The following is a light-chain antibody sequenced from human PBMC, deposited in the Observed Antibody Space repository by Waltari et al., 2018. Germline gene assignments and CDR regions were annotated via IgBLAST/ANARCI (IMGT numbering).Light chain of an antibody. V-gene: IGKV5-2*01. CDR1: QNIGDD. J-gene: IGKJ1*01. CDR3: LQHDNFPLT. Sequence: ETTLTQSPSFMSATPVDKVIITCKASQNIGDDMNWYQQRTGEAAIFIIQEASTLGPGVPSRFSGSGYGTDFTLTINNIESEDVAYYFCLQHDNFPLTFGQGTKVEI. CDR2: EAS.